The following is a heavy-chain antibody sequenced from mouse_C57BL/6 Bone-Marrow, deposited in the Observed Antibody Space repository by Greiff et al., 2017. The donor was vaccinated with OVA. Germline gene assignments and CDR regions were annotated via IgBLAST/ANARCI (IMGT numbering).Heavy chain of an antibody. CDR1: GYTFPDYN. CDR2: INPNNGGT. D-gene: IGHD3-2*02. V-gene: IGHV1-18*01. Sequence: VQLQQSGPELVKPGASVKIPCKASGYTFPDYNMDWVKQSHGTSLEWIGDINPNNGGTIYNQKFKGKATLTVDKSSSTAYMELRSLTSEDTAVYYCARVSSGYVNYFDYWGQGTTLTVSS. CDR3: ARVSSGYVNYFDY. J-gene: IGHJ2*01.